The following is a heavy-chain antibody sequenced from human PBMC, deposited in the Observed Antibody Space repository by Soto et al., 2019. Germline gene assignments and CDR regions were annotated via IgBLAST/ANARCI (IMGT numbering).Heavy chain of an antibody. J-gene: IGHJ6*02. Sequence: EVQLVESGGGLVQPGGSLRLSCAASGFTFSSYSMNWVRQAPGKGLEWVSYISSSSSTIYYADSVKGRFTISRDNAKNSLYLQMNSLRDEETAVYYCARLIYDFWSGQESYYYYGMDVWGQGTTVTVSS. V-gene: IGHV3-48*02. CDR3: ARLIYDFWSGQESYYYYGMDV. CDR1: GFTFSSYS. CDR2: ISSSSSTI. D-gene: IGHD3-3*01.